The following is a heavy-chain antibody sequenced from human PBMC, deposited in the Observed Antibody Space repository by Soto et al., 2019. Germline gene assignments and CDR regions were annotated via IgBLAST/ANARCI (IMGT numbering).Heavy chain of an antibody. CDR2: ISAYNGNT. D-gene: IGHD3-10*01. Sequence: ASVKVSCTASGYMFISYGINWVRQAPGQGLEWMGWISAYNGNTKYAQNLQGRVTMTTDTSTSTAYMEMRSLRSDDTAVYYCVRDLDGSGSYYTDYWGPGTLVTVSS. CDR3: VRDLDGSGSYYTDY. CDR1: GYMFISYG. J-gene: IGHJ4*02. V-gene: IGHV1-18*01.